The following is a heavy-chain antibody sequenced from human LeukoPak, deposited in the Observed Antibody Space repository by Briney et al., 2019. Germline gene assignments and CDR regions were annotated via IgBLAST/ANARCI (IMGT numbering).Heavy chain of an antibody. CDR2: IYYSGST. V-gene: IGHV4-30-2*03. D-gene: IGHD3-3*01. CDR3: ARHALRFLVMENWFDP. Sequence: SETLSLTCTVSGASISSGDYLWSWIRQPPGMGLEWIGNIYYSGSTNCNASLKSRVTISVDTSKNQSSLKLSSVTAADTAVYYCARHALRFLVMENWFDPWGQGTLVTVSS. J-gene: IGHJ5*02. CDR1: GASISSGDYL.